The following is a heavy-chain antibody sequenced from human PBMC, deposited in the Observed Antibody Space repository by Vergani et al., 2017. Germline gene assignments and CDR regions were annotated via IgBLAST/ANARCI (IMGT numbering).Heavy chain of an antibody. J-gene: IGHJ4*02. CDR2: SSGSGGST. Sequence: EVQLVESGGGLLQPGRSLRLSCAASGFTFDDYAMHWVRQAPGKGLEWVSGSSGSGGSTYYADSVKGRFTISRDNSKNTLYLQMNSLRAEDTAVYYCAKGPGTFDYWGQGTLVTVSS. CDR1: GFTFDDYA. D-gene: IGHD1-1*01. V-gene: IGHV3-23*04. CDR3: AKGPGTFDY.